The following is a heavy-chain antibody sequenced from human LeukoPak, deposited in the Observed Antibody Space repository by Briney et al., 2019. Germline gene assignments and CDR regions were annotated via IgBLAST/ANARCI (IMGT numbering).Heavy chain of an antibody. V-gene: IGHV1-8*01. Sequence: ASVKVSCKASGYTFTSYDINWVRQATGQGLGWMGWMNPNSGNTGYAQKFQGRVTMTRNTSISTAYMELSSLRSEDTAVYYCASAAAGRNDAFDIWGQGTMVTVSS. CDR3: ASAAAGRNDAFDI. J-gene: IGHJ3*02. D-gene: IGHD6-13*01. CDR2: MNPNSGNT. CDR1: GYTFTSYD.